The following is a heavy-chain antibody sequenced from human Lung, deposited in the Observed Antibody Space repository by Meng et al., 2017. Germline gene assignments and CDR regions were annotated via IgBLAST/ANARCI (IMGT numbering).Heavy chain of an antibody. CDR2: VSGSDDIA. CDR3: AKDLGASSSYYFDY. Sequence: EGQLWDSGGGLVQPGGSLGLPCAASGFTFSGYAMTWVRQAPGKGLKWVSSVSGSDDIAYYGDSVKGRVTISRDNSKNTLYLQMNSLRAEDTAVYFCAKDLGASSSYYFDYWGQGTLVTVSS. V-gene: IGHV3-23*01. J-gene: IGHJ4*02. D-gene: IGHD6-6*01. CDR1: GFTFSGYA.